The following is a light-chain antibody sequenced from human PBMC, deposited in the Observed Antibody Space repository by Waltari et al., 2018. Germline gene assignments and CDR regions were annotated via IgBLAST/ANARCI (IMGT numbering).Light chain of an antibody. CDR3: QQYGSSSIT. V-gene: IGKV3-20*01. J-gene: IGKJ5*01. Sequence: EIVLTQSPGTLSLSPGERATLSCRASQSVGSSYLAWYQQKPGQAPRLLIYGASSGATGVPDKFSGSGSGTDFTLTISRLEPEEFAVYYCQQYGSSSITFGQGTRLEIK. CDR2: GAS. CDR1: QSVGSSY.